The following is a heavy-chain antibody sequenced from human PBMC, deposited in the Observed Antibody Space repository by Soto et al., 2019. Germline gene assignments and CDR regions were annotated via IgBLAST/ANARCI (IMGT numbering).Heavy chain of an antibody. Sequence: SETLSPTCTVSGGSLSTFYWSWIRQPPGKGLEWIGYISYSGSTNYNPSLKSRLTISVDTSKNQFSLKLSSVTAADTAVYYCARDAMTTVIPYYYYYGMDVWGQGTTVTVSS. CDR2: ISYSGST. D-gene: IGHD4-17*01. CDR3: ARDAMTTVIPYYYYYGMDV. J-gene: IGHJ6*02. V-gene: IGHV4-59*01. CDR1: GGSLSTFY.